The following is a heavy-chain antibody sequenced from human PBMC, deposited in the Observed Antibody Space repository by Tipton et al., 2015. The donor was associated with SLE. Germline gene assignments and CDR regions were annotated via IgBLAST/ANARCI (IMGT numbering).Heavy chain of an antibody. CDR2: IRFDGSNK. J-gene: IGHJ4*02. V-gene: IGHV3-30*04. CDR3: VRGIYGEGD. Sequence: LSLTCAASGSTFSSSAMNWVRQAPGKGPEWVAFIRFDGSNKYYADSVKGRFTISRDNAKNSLYLQMNSLRAEDTAVYYCVRGIYGEGDWGQGTLVTVSS. CDR1: GSTFSSSA. D-gene: IGHD3-10*01.